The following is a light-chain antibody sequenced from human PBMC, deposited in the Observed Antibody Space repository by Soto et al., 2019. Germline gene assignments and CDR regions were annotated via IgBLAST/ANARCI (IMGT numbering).Light chain of an antibody. CDR3: QSYDSSLSGYV. Sequence: QSVLTQPPSVSGAPGHRVTISCTGSSSNIGAYDVHWYQQLPGTAPKLLISGNNNRPSGVPDRFSGSKSGSSASLAITGLQAEDEADYYCQSYDSSLSGYVFGTGTKLTVL. CDR2: GNN. J-gene: IGLJ1*01. CDR1: SSNIGAYD. V-gene: IGLV1-40*01.